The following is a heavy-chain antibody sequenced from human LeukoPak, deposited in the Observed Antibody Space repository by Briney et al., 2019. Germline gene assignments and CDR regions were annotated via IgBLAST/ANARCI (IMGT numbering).Heavy chain of an antibody. CDR2: MNPNSGNT. Sequence: ASVKVSCKASGYTFTSYDINWVRQATGRGLEWMGWMNPNSGNTGYAQKFQGRVTITRNTSITTAYMEMSSLRSEDTAVYYCARGRVTGGNFDPWGQGTLVTVSS. CDR1: GYTFTSYD. V-gene: IGHV1-8*01. D-gene: IGHD3-16*01. CDR3: ARGRVTGGNFDP. J-gene: IGHJ5*02.